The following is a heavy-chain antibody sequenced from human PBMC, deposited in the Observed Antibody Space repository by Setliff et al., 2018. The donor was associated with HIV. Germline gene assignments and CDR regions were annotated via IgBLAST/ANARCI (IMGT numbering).Heavy chain of an antibody. CDR3: ARHGQYGSGSYYNRPFDF. J-gene: IGHJ4*02. CDR1: GYSFTNYW. CDR2: IYPGDSDT. Sequence: GSLKISCKGSGYSFTNYWIAWLRQMPGKGLEWMGIIYPGDSDTRYSPSFQGQVTISADKSISTAYLQWSSLKAPDTAMYYCARHGQYGSGSYYNRPFDFWGQGTLVTVSS. D-gene: IGHD3-10*01. V-gene: IGHV5-51*01.